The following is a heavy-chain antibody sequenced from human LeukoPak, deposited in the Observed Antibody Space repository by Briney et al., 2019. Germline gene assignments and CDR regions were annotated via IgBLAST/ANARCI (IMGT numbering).Heavy chain of an antibody. CDR2: ISRSGSST. CDR1: GFTFSNYA. D-gene: IGHD1-26*01. V-gene: IGHV3-23*01. J-gene: IGHJ4*02. Sequence: GGSLRLSCAASGFTFSNYAMSWVRQAPGKGLEWVSSISRSGSSTYYADSVKGRFTISRDNSKNTLYLQMNSLRAEDTAVYYCARGANLGGIEYWGQGTLVTVSS. CDR3: ARGANLGGIEY.